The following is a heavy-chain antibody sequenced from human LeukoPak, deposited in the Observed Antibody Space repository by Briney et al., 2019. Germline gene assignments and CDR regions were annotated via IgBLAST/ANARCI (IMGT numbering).Heavy chain of an antibody. CDR2: ISSSSTYI. CDR3: ARENHGSFVY. V-gene: IGHV3-21*01. D-gene: IGHD1-14*01. J-gene: IGHJ4*02. CDR1: GFSFSTYY. Sequence: GGSLRLSCAASGFSFSTYYVNSVRQAPGKGLEWVSCISSSSTYIYYADSVRGRFAISRDNATNSLYLQMNSLRAEDTAVYYCARENHGSFVYWVQGSLVTVSS.